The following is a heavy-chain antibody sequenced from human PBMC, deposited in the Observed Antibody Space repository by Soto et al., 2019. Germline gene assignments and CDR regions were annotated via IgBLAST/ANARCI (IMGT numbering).Heavy chain of an antibody. D-gene: IGHD6-19*01. CDR1: GFTFSSYA. Sequence: EVQLLESGGGLVQPGGSLRLSCAASGFTFSSYAMSWVRQAPGKGLEWVSAISGSGGSTYYADSVKGRFTISRDNSKNTLYLQINSLRAEDTAVYYCAKDRQWRPLGPDYWGQGTLVTVSS. J-gene: IGHJ4*02. V-gene: IGHV3-23*01. CDR2: ISGSGGST. CDR3: AKDRQWRPLGPDY.